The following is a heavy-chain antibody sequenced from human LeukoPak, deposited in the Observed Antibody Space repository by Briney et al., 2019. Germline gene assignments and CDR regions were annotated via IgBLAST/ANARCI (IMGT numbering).Heavy chain of an antibody. J-gene: IGHJ3*02. CDR2: IIPIFGTA. CDR1: GGTFSSYA. D-gene: IGHD1-1*01. V-gene: IGHV1-69*13. CDR3: ARDRSGAFDI. Sequence: GASVTVSCKASGGTFSSYAISWVRQAPGQGLDWMGGIIPIFGTANYAQKFQGRVTITADESTSTAYMELSSLRSEDTAVYYCARDRSGAFDIWGQGTMVTVSS.